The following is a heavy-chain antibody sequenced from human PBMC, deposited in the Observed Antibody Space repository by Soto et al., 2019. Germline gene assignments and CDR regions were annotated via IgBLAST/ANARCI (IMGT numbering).Heavy chain of an antibody. D-gene: IGHD2-8*01. CDR1: GAFSSTYY. Sequence: QVQLQESGPGLVKPSETLSLTCTVSGAFSSTYYWSWIRQPPGKGLEWIGYMNNIGRTNYNPSLKSRVTISLDTSKNQFSLKLSSVIAADTAVYFCARSFCRDAVRCNWFDPWGLGTLVTASS. J-gene: IGHJ5*02. CDR2: MNNIGRT. CDR3: ARSFCRDAVRCNWFDP. V-gene: IGHV4-59*01.